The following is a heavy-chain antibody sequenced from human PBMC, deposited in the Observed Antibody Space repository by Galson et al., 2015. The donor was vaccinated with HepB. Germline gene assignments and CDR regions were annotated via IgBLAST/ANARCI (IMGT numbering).Heavy chain of an antibody. CDR1: GFTFRSYG. CDR2: ISFDGSLQ. D-gene: IGHD2-21*02. CDR3: ARDAYGAGGNWYSGLAL. Sequence: SLRLSCAASGFTFRSYGLHWVRQTPGKGLEWVAFISFDGSLQDYADTAKGRFTVSRDNSRKISFLQMSSLRTDDTAIYYCARDAYGAGGNWYSGLALWGQGALVTVSS. V-gene: IGHV3-30-3*01. J-gene: IGHJ4*02.